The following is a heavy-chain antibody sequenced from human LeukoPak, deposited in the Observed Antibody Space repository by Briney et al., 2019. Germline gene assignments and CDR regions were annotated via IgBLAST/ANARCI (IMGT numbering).Heavy chain of an antibody. CDR3: ARDIGSGDYRFDP. CDR2: IIPIFGTA. Sequence: ASVKVSCKASGGTFSSYAISWVRQAPGQGLEWMGGIIPIFGTANYAQKFQGRVTITADESTSTAYMELSSLRSEDTAVYYCARDIGSGDYRFDPWGQGTLVTVSS. J-gene: IGHJ5*02. CDR1: GGTFSSYA. V-gene: IGHV1-69*13. D-gene: IGHD4-17*01.